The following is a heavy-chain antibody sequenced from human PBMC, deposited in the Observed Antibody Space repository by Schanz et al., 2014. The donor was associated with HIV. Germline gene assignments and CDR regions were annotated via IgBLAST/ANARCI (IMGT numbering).Heavy chain of an antibody. CDR1: ELHFTTYW. Sequence: EVQLVESGGGLVQPGGSLRLSCVVSELHFTTYWMTWVRQAPGKGLEWVANIKQDGSEKYYVDSVKGRFTISRDNAKNSLYLQMNSLRVEDTAVYYCASRGGSSWYENWFDPWGQGTLVTVSS. J-gene: IGHJ5*02. CDR2: IKQDGSEK. CDR3: ASRGGSSWYENWFDP. V-gene: IGHV3-7*03. D-gene: IGHD6-13*01.